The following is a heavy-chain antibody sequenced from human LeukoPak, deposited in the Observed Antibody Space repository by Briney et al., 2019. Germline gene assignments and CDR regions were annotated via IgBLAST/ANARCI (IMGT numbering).Heavy chain of an antibody. J-gene: IGHJ4*02. D-gene: IGHD3-9*01. CDR3: ARDRTKLLAGYYFY. CDR2: ISDSSSNYI. V-gene: IGHV3-11*05. Sequence: GGSLRLSCEASGFTFSDYYMSWIRQAPGKGLEWVSSISDSSSNYISYAVSGRVRFTLSRDNDKKTLYLQMNSLRAEDTAVYYCARDRTKLLAGYYFYWGQGTLVTVSS. CDR1: GFTFSDYY.